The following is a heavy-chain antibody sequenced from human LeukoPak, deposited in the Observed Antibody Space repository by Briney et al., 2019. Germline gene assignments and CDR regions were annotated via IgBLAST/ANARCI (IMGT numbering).Heavy chain of an antibody. D-gene: IGHD3-10*01. CDR1: GGRDRIYV. CDR3: ARARVAHYYGSGSYYMTYMDV. V-gene: IGHV1-69*13. Sequence: GPSVRISCRTAGGRDRIYVIIGVGPATGQGLEWMGGIIPIFGTANYAQKFQGRVTITADESTSTAYMELSSLRSEDTAVYYCARARVAHYYGSGSYYMTYMDVWGKGTTVTISS. J-gene: IGHJ6*03. CDR2: IIPIFGTA.